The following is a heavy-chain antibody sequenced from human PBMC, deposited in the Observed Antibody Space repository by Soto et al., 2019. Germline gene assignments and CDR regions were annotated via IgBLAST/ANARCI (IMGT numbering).Heavy chain of an antibody. CDR1: GFTFSSYG. D-gene: IGHD1-26*01. CDR2: ISYDGSHT. J-gene: IGHJ4*02. Sequence: QEQLVESGGGVVQPGRSLRLSCVASGFTFSSYGMHWVRQTPSKGLEWVSVISYDGSHTHYADSVRGRFTVSRDNSKSTVYLQMNTLRPDDTAVYYCAKDLGPPRASYPDSWGPGTLVTVSS. V-gene: IGHV3-30*18. CDR3: AKDLGPPRASYPDS.